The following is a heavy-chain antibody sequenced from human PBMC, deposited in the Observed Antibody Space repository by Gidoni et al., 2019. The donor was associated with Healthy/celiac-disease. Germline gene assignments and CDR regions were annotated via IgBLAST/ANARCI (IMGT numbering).Heavy chain of an antibody. CDR2: IYTSGST. Sequence: QVQLQESGPGLVKPSETLSLTCTVSGCSISSYYWSWIRQPAGKGLEWIGRIYTSGSTNYNPSLKSRVTMSVDTSKNQFSLKLSSVTAADTAVYYCARDAVSSGWYLWVDYWGQGTLVTVSS. CDR3: ARDAVSSGWYLWVDY. CDR1: GCSISSYY. D-gene: IGHD6-19*01. V-gene: IGHV4-4*07. J-gene: IGHJ4*02.